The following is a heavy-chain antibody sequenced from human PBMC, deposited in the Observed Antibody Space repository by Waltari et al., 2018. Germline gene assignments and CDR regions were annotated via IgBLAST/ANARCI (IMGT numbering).Heavy chain of an antibody. CDR1: GYTFTSYA. CDR3: ARDLGGAATFDY. J-gene: IGHJ4*02. Sequence: QVQLVQSGAEVKKPGASVKVSCKASGYTFTSYAMHWVRQAPGQRLEWMGWINAGNGNTKYSQNFQGRVTITRDTSASTAYMELSSLRSEDTAVYYCARDLGGAATFDYWGQGTLVTVSS. V-gene: IGHV1-3*01. D-gene: IGHD6-25*01. CDR2: INAGNGNT.